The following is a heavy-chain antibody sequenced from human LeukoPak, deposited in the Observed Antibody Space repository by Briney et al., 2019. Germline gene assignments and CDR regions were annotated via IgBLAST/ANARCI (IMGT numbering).Heavy chain of an antibody. Sequence: GGSLRLSCAASGFTFSSYAMSWVRQAPGKGLEWVSAMSGTGGYRYYADSVKGRFTISRDSSKNTLYLQMNSLRGEDTAIYYCAKELGHTLPFDCWGQGTLVTVSS. J-gene: IGHJ4*02. CDR3: AKELGHTLPFDC. CDR1: GFTFSSYA. CDR2: MSGTGGYR. V-gene: IGHV3-23*01. D-gene: IGHD2-2*02.